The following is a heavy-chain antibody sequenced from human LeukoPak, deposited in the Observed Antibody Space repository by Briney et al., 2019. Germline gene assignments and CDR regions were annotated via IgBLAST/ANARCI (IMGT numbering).Heavy chain of an antibody. J-gene: IGHJ5*02. CDR2: IIPIFGTA. CDR3: ARGKYSSGWYPKNPRYNWFDP. CDR1: GGTFISYA. D-gene: IGHD6-19*01. V-gene: IGHV1-69*05. Sequence: ASVKVSCKASGGTFISYAISWVRQAPGQGLEWMGGIIPIFGTANYAQKFQGRVTITTDESTSTAYMELSSLRSEDTAVYYCARGKYSSGWYPKNPRYNWFDPWGQGTLVTVSS.